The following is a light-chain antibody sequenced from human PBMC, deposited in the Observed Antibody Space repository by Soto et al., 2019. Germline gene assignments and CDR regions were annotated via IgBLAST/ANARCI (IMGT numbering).Light chain of an antibody. CDR1: SDDVGAYNL. J-gene: IGLJ2*01. Sequence: QSALAQPASVSGSPGQSITISCTGTSDDVGAYNLVSWYQQPPGKAPKLLIYEVRNRPSGISYRFSGSKSGTTASLTISSLLPEDEADYYCSTYTSRSTLVFGGGTKLTVL. CDR3: STYTSRSTLV. V-gene: IGLV2-14*02. CDR2: EVR.